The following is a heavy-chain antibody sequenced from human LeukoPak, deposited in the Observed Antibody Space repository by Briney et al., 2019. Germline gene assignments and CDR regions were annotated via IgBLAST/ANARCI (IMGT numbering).Heavy chain of an antibody. D-gene: IGHD6-19*01. CDR2: ISAYNGNT. CDR1: GYTFTSYG. CDR3: ARVAPSSGWFPFDY. V-gene: IGHV1-18*01. Sequence: GASVKASCKASGYTFTSYGISWVRQAPGQGLEWMGWISAYNGNTNYAQKLQGRVTMTTDTSTSTAYMELRSLRSDDTAVYYCARVAPSSGWFPFDYWGQGTLVTVSS. J-gene: IGHJ4*02.